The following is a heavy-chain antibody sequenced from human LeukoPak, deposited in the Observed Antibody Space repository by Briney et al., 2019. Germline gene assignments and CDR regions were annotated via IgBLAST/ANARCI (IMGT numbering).Heavy chain of an antibody. CDR3: AKDKNDSGDYSSMDV. D-gene: IGHD4-17*01. V-gene: IGHV3-30*02. J-gene: IGHJ6*03. Sequence: PGGSLRLSCAASGFTFSCYAMLWVRQAPGKGLEWVAFIQYDGRNKCCADSVKGRFTVSRDNSKNNLYLQMNSLRVEDTAIYYCAKDKNDSGDYSSMDVWGKGTTVTVSS. CDR2: IQYDGRNK. CDR1: GFTFSCYA.